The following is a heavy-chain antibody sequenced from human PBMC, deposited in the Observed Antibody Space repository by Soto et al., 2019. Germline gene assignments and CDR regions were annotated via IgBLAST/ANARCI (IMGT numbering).Heavy chain of an antibody. J-gene: IGHJ6*02. V-gene: IGHV3-23*01. CDR1: GFTFGNYF. CDR2: ISYNGGRT. CDR3: ANDLHWYGMDV. D-gene: IGHD1-1*01. Sequence: EVQLLESGGGLVQPGESLRLSCAASGFTFGNYFMNWVRQAPGKGLEWVSDISYNGGRTHYADSVRGRFTISRDNSRNTLYLQMSSLRAEDTALFYCANDLHWYGMDVWGQGTTVTVSS.